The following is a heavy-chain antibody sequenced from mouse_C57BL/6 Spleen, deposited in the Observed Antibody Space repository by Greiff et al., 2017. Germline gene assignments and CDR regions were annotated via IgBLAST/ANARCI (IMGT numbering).Heavy chain of an antibody. CDR1: GYTFTSYW. D-gene: IGHD2-5*01. J-gene: IGHJ4*01. CDR3: ARAYYSNPYAMDY. CDR2: IYPGSGST. Sequence: QVQLQQPGAELVKPGASVKMSCKASGYTFTSYWITWVKQRPGQGLEWIGDIYPGSGSTNYNEKFKSKATLTVDTSSSTAYMQLSSLTSADSAVYYYARAYYSNPYAMDYWGQGTSGTVSS. V-gene: IGHV1-55*01.